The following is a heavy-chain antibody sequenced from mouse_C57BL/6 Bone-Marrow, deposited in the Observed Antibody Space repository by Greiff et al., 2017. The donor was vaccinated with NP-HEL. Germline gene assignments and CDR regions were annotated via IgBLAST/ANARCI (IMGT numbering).Heavy chain of an antibody. D-gene: IGHD1-1*01. CDR2: IDPSDSET. V-gene: IGHV1-52*01. CDR3: ASITTVSYWYFDG. CDR1: GYTFTSYW. J-gene: IGHJ1*03. Sequence: QVQLQQPGAELVRPGSSVKLSCKASGYTFTSYWMHWVKQRPIQGLEWIGNIDPSDSETHYNQKFKDKATLTVDKSSSTAYMQLSSLTSEDSAVYYCASITTVSYWYFDGWGTGTTVTVSS.